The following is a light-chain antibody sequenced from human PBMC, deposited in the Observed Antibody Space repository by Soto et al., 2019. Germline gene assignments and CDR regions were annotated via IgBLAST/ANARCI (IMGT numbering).Light chain of an antibody. CDR1: SYNIGSNP. Sequence: QYVLTQPPSAYGTPGQTVTISCSGSSYNIGSNPVNWYQQLPGTAPKLLIYSNYHRPSGVPDRFSGSKSGTSASLAISGLQSDDEADYYCSAWHDSLNGPVFGGGTKVTV. CDR3: SAWHDSLNGPV. V-gene: IGLV1-44*01. J-gene: IGLJ3*02. CDR2: SNY.